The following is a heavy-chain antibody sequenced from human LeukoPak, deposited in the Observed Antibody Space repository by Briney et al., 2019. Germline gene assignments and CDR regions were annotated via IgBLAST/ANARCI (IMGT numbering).Heavy chain of an antibody. V-gene: IGHV4-59*02. CDR3: VRDSRYGSGWFEDGLDF. J-gene: IGHJ6*02. Sequence: SETLSLTCTVSGDSVRSYYWSWIRQPPGQGLEWLGHINDRGSTNYYPSLQGRVTISIDTSKNQFSLKVNSVTAADTAVYYCVRDSRYGSGWFEDGLDFWGQGTTVTVSS. CDR2: INDRGST. CDR1: GDSVRSYY. D-gene: IGHD6-13*01.